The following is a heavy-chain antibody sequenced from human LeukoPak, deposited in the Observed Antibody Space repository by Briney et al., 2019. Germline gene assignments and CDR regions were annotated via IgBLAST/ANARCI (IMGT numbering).Heavy chain of an antibody. V-gene: IGHV3-21*01. CDR3: ARYGYHDFFNNYFDY. D-gene: IGHD3-3*01. J-gene: IGHJ4*02. CDR2: ISSTSNYI. Sequence: PGGSLRLSCAASGFTFSTYAISWVRQAPGKGLEWVSCISSTSNYIFYADSVRGRFTISRDNAKNSLYLQMDSLRAEDTAVYYCARYGYHDFFNNYFDYWGQGTLVTVSS. CDR1: GFTFSTYA.